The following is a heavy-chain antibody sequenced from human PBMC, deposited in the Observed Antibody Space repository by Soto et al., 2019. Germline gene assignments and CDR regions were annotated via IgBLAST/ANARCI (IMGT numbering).Heavy chain of an antibody. V-gene: IGHV1-24*01. Sequence: ASVKVSCKVSGYTLTELSMHWVRQAPGKGLEWMGGFDPEDGETIYAQKFKGRVTMTEDTSTDTANMELSSLRSEDTAVYYCATAHTHGSGSVYYYYYYMDVWGKGTTVTSP. CDR3: ATAHTHGSGSVYYYYYYMDV. CDR1: GYTLTELS. J-gene: IGHJ6*03. CDR2: FDPEDGET. D-gene: IGHD3-10*01.